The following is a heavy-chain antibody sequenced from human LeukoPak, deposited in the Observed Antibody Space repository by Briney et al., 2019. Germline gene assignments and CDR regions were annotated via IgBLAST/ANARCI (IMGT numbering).Heavy chain of an antibody. D-gene: IGHD6-6*01. J-gene: IGHJ2*01. CDR1: GGSFSGYY. CDR2: TNHSGST. V-gene: IGHV4-34*01. Sequence: SETLSLTCAVYGGSFSGYYWSWIRQPPGKGLEWIGETNHSGSTNYNPSLKSRVTISVDTSKNQFSLKLSSVTAADTAVYYCARSPSSSSSWYFDLWGRGTLVTVSS. CDR3: ARSPSSSSSWYFDL.